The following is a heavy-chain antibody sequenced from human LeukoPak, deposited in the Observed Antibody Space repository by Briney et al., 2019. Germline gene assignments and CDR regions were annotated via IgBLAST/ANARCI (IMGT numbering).Heavy chain of an antibody. Sequence: SETLSLTCTVSGGSISSSNYYWGWIRQPPGKGLEWIGSIYYSGSTYYNPPLKSRVTISVDTPKNQFSLKLSSVTAADTAVYYCARRSITIFRTKYYYYMDVWGKGTTVTISS. V-gene: IGHV4-39*01. CDR3: ARRSITIFRTKYYYYMDV. D-gene: IGHD3-9*01. J-gene: IGHJ6*03. CDR1: GGSISSSNYY. CDR2: IYYSGST.